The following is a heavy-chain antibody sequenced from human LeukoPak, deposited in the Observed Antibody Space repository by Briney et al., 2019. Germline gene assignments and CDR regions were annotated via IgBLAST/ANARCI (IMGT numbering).Heavy chain of an antibody. CDR3: AKPQLGATYYYFDY. D-gene: IGHD1-26*01. J-gene: IGHJ4*02. Sequence: GGSLRLSCAASGFTFSSYAMSWVRQAPGKGLEWVSAISGSGGSTYYADSVKGRFTISRDNSKNTLYLQMNSLRAKDTAVYYCAKPQLGATYYYFDYWGQGTLVTVSS. CDR2: ISGSGGST. CDR1: GFTFSSYA. V-gene: IGHV3-23*01.